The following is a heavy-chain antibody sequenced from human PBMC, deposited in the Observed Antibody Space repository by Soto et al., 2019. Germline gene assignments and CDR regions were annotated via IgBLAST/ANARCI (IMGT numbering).Heavy chain of an antibody. D-gene: IGHD4-17*01. CDR3: ATYYGASSARFDP. CDR1: GGSFSSYA. V-gene: IGHV1-69*01. Sequence: QVQLVQSGAEVKKPGSSVKVSCKASGGSFSSYAVTWVRQAPGQGLEWMGGIIPIYGTASYAQKFQGRVTITANESTNTAHMELSSLRSEDTAIYYCATYYGASSARFDPWGQGTLVTVSS. CDR2: IIPIYGTA. J-gene: IGHJ5*02.